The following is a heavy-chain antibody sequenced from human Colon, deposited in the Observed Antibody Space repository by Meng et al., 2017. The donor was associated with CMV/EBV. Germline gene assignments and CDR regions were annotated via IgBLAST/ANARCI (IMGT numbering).Heavy chain of an antibody. V-gene: IGHV1-8*01. CDR3: ARGIPDF. D-gene: IGHD3/OR15-3a*01. Sequence: SVKYSCNASGYTFTSNAINGVRQATGQGLEWMGWMKPNSGDTGYAPNFQGRITMTRNTSINTAYMELRSLTNEDTAIYYCARGIPDFWGQGTLVTVSS. J-gene: IGHJ4*02. CDR1: GYTFTSNA. CDR2: MKPNSGDT.